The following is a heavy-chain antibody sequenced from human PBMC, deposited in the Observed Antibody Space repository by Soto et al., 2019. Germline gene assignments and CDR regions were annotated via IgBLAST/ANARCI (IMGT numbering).Heavy chain of an antibody. V-gene: IGHV3-53*01. D-gene: IGHD3-10*01. CDR2: IYSGGST. J-gene: IGHJ6*02. CDR3: ARDEGFGATANYYYYGMDV. Sequence: GGSLRLSCAASGFTVSSNYMSWVRQAPGKGLEWVSVIYSGGSTYYADSVKGRFTISRDNSKNTLYLQMNSLRAEDTAVYYCARDEGFGATANYYYYGMDVWGQGTTVTVSS. CDR1: GFTVSSNY.